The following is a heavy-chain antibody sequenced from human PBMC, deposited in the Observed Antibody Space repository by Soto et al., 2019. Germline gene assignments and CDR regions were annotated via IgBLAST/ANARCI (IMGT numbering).Heavy chain of an antibody. Sequence: EVQLLESGGGLVQPGGSLRLSCAASGFTFSSYAMSWVRRAPGKGLEWVSAISGSARSTKYADSVKGRFTISRDNSKNTLYLQMSSLRAEDTAVYYCAKDVHYDIMTGIEYFHHWAQGTLVTVSS. CDR3: AKDVHYDIMTGIEYFHH. CDR1: GFTFSSYA. V-gene: IGHV3-23*01. J-gene: IGHJ1*01. D-gene: IGHD3-9*01. CDR2: ISGSARST.